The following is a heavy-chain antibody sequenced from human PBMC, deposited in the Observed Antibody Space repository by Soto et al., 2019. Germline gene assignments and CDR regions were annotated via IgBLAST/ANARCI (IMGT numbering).Heavy chain of an antibody. V-gene: IGHV3-74*01. CDR1: GFTFSGDW. J-gene: IGHJ4*02. Sequence: EVQLVESGGGLVQPGGSLRLSCAASGFTFSGDWMHWVRQAAGKGLVWVSRINMDGSSTNYADSVKGRFTISRDNAKNTLDLQMNRLRVDDTAVYYCARGPRGLYHHDYWGQGALVTVSS. D-gene: IGHD2-2*01. CDR3: ARGPRGLYHHDY. CDR2: INMDGSST.